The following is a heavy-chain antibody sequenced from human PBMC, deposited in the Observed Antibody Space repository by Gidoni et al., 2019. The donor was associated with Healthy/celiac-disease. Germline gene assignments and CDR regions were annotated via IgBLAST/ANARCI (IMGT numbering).Heavy chain of an antibody. Sequence: EVQLVESGGGLVQPGGSLRLSCAASGFTFSSYSMNWVRQAPGKGLEWVSYISSSSSTIYYADSVKGRFTISRDNAKNSLYLQMNSLRAEDTAVYYCARDQGVGYFDYWGQGTLVTVSS. CDR3: ARDQGVGYFDY. CDR2: ISSSSSTI. J-gene: IGHJ4*02. D-gene: IGHD1-26*01. CDR1: GFTFSSYS. V-gene: IGHV3-48*04.